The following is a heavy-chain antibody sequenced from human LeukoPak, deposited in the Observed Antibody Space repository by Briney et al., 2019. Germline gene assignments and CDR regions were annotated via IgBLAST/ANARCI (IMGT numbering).Heavy chain of an antibody. V-gene: IGHV1-2*02. CDR3: ARDLGYCSSTSCYALYY. D-gene: IGHD2-2*01. CDR2: INPNSGGT. Sequence: GASVKVSCKASGYTFTGYYMHWVRQAPGQGLEWMGWINPNSGGTNYAQKFQGRVTMTRDTSISTAYMELSRLRSDDTAVYYCARDLGYCSSTSCYALYYWGQGTLVTVSS. CDR1: GYTFTGYY. J-gene: IGHJ4*02.